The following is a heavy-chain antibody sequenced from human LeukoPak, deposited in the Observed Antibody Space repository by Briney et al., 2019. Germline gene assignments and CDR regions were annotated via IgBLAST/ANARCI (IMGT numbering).Heavy chain of an antibody. Sequence: PGGSLRLSCAASGFTSSSYSMHWVRQAPGKGLEGVSYISSSSTIYYADSVKGRFTISRDNARNSLYLQMNSLRAEDTAVYYCARDAYSGSYYMDVWGKGTTVTVSS. CDR2: ISSSSTI. J-gene: IGHJ6*03. CDR1: GFTSSSYS. CDR3: ARDAYSGSYYMDV. V-gene: IGHV3-48*01. D-gene: IGHD1-26*01.